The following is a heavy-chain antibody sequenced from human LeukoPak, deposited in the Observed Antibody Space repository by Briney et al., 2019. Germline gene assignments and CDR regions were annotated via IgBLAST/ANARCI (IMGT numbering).Heavy chain of an antibody. V-gene: IGHV3-48*04. D-gene: IGHD2-15*01. CDR1: GFTFSSYS. CDR2: ISSSSSTI. J-gene: IGHJ4*02. CDR3: ARVLETDCSGGSCYSGLDH. Sequence: GGSLRLSCAASGFTFSSYSMNWVRQAPGKGLEWVSYISSSSSTIYYADSVKGRFTISRDNAKNSLYLQMNSLRAEDTAVYYCARVLETDCSGGSCYSGLDHWGQGTLVTVSS.